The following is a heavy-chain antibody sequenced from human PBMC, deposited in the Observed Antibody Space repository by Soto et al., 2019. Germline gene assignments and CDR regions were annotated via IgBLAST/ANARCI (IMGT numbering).Heavy chain of an antibody. V-gene: IGHV3-23*01. D-gene: IGHD1-26*01. Sequence: GGSLRLSCAASGFTFSSCAMGWVRQAPGKGLEWVSDIIDSGGSTYYADAVKGRFTISRDNSKSTLYLQMNSLRAEDTAVYYCGKGRSYYYYYGVDVWGKGTTVTVCS. CDR2: IIDSGGST. CDR1: GFTFSSCA. J-gene: IGHJ6*04. CDR3: GKGRSYYYYYGVDV.